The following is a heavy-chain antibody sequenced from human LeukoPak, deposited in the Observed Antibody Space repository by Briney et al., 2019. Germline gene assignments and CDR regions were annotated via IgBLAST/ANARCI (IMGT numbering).Heavy chain of an antibody. V-gene: IGHV4-59*01. J-gene: IGHJ2*01. CDR1: GGSISSYY. Sequence: PLETLSLTCTVSGGSISSYYWSWFRQTPGKGPEWIGYIYYGGSTKYNPSLKSRVTISVDRSKNQFSLKLNSVTAADTAVYYCARYWGVQLWPYWYFDLWGRGSLVTVSS. CDR2: IYYGGST. D-gene: IGHD5-18*01. CDR3: ARYWGVQLWPYWYFDL.